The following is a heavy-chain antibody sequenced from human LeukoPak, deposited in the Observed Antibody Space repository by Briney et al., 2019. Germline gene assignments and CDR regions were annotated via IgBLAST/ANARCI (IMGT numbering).Heavy chain of an antibody. V-gene: IGHV1-69*13. CDR3: TTDPPTQRPYYYYYGMDV. CDR1: GGTFSSYA. D-gene: IGHD6-25*01. Sequence: GASVKVSCKASGGTFSSYAISWLRQAPGQGLEWMGGIIPIFGTANYAQKFQGRVTITADESTSTAYMELSSLRSEDTAVYYCTTDPPTQRPYYYYYGMDVWGQGTTVTVSS. CDR2: IIPIFGTA. J-gene: IGHJ6*02.